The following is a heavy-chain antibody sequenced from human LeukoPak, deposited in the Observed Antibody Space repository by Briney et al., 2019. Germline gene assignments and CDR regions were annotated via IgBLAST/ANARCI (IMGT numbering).Heavy chain of an antibody. D-gene: IGHD6-19*01. CDR1: GFTFSSYA. V-gene: IGHV3-23*01. CDR2: ISASGGTT. J-gene: IGHJ4*02. CDR3: AKVASGADY. Sequence: GGSLRLSCAASGFTFSSYAMSWVRQAPGKGLEWVSAISASGGTTYCADSVKGRFTISRDNSENTLYMQMSSLRAEDTAVYYCAKVASGADYWGQGTLVTVSS.